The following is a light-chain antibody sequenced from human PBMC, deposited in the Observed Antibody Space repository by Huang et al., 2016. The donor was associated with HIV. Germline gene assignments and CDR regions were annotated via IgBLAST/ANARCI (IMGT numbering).Light chain of an antibody. J-gene: IGKJ3*01. CDR3: QEANSFPPRVT. CDR1: QAISSY. V-gene: IGKV1-12*01. CDR2: ATS. Sequence: DIQMTQSPSSVSASVGDRVTITCRSSQAISSYLAWYQQKPGKAPKLLIFATSTLQSGVPSRFSGSGSGTDFTRTISSLQPEDFATYYCQEANSFPPRVTFGPGTKVHIK.